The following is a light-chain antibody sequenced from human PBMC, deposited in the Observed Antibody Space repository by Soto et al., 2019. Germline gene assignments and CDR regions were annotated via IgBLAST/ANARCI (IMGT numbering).Light chain of an antibody. J-gene: IGKJ1*01. V-gene: IGKV1-12*01. CDR3: QQANSFPPT. CDR2: AAS. Sequence: DIQMTQSPSSVSASVGDRVTITCRASQDISTWLAWYQQKPGEAPKLLISAASSLQTGVPSRFSGSGSATDFTITISSLQPEDFANYFCQQANSFPPTFGQGTKV. CDR1: QDISTW.